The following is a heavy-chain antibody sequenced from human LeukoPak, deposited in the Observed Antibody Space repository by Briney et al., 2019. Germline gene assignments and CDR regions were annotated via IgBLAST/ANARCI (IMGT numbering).Heavy chain of an antibody. Sequence: SQTLSLTCAISVDSLSSNSVTWNWIRQSPSRGLEWLGRTYYRSTWYNDYAVSVRGRITVNPDTSKNQFSLHLNSVTPEDTAVYYCARRLTQYDCFDPWGQEILVTVSS. CDR3: ARRLTQYDCFDP. D-gene: IGHD2-2*01. J-gene: IGHJ5*02. V-gene: IGHV6-1*01. CDR2: TYYRSTWYN. CDR1: VDSLSSNSVT.